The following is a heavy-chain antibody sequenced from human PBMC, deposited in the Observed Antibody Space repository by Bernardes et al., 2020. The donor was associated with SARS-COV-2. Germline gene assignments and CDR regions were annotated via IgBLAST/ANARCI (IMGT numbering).Heavy chain of an antibody. D-gene: IGHD3-3*01. CDR2: ISAYNGNT. V-gene: IGHV1-18*01. CDR3: AREGIYDFWSGFDSGWFDP. J-gene: IGHJ5*02. Sequence: ASVKVSCKASGYTFTSYVISWVRQAPGQGLEWMGWISAYNGNTNYAQKLQGRVTMTTDTSTSTAYMELRSLRSDDTAVYYCAREGIYDFWSGFDSGWFDPWGQGTLVTVSS. CDR1: GYTFTSYV.